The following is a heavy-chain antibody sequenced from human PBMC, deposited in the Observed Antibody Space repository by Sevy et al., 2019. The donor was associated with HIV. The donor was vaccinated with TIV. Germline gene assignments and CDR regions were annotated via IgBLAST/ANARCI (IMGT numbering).Heavy chain of an antibody. J-gene: IGHJ4*02. V-gene: IGHV3-21*04. D-gene: IGHD3-3*01. CDR2: ISDESRYI. Sequence: GGCLRLSCAASGFTFRTYSMNWVRQAPGKGLEGLSSISDESRYIYYSDSVKGRFTISRSNAKNLLYLQINNLRVEDTAIYYCARDFTIFGVVSGIDYWGQGNLVTVSS. CDR1: GFTFRTYS. CDR3: ARDFTIFGVVSGIDY.